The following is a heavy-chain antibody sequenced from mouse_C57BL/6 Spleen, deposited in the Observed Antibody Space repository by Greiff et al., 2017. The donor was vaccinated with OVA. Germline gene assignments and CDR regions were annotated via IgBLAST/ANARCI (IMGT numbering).Heavy chain of an antibody. CDR3: ARPKYDYDEGYAMDY. J-gene: IGHJ4*01. D-gene: IGHD2-4*01. V-gene: IGHV14-3*01. CDR2: IDPANGNT. Sequence: EVQLQESVAELVRPGASVKLSCTASGVNIKNTYMHWVKQRPEQGLEWIGRIDPANGNTKYAPKFQGKATITADTSSNTAYLQLSSLTSEDTAIYYCARPKYDYDEGYAMDYWGQGTSVTVSS. CDR1: GVNIKNTY.